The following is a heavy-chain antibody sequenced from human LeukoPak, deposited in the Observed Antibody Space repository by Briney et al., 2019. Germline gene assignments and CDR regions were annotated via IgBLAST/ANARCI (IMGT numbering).Heavy chain of an antibody. CDR2: ISSSSSYT. V-gene: IGHV3-11*06. D-gene: IGHD5-12*01. CDR1: GFTFSDYY. CDR3: ARARRWGLVATIGVGMDV. J-gene: IGHJ6*04. Sequence: GGSLRLSCAASGFTFSDYYMSWIRQAPGKGLEWVSYISSSSSYTNYADSVKGRFTISGDNAKNSLYLQMNSLRAEDTAVYYCARARRWGLVATIGVGMDVWGKGTTVTVSS.